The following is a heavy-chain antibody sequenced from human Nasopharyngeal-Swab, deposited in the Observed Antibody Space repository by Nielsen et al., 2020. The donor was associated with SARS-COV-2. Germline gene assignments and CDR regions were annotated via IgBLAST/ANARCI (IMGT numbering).Heavy chain of an antibody. J-gene: IGHJ3*01. V-gene: IGHV3-9*01. CDR3: VKDNLLRAFDL. Sequence: GGSLRLYCAASGFTFDDCAIHWVRQAPGRGLEWVSGISWDSGNIGYADSVKGRFTISRDNAKNSLYLQMNSLRAEDTALYYCVKDNLLRAFDLWGQGTMVTVSS. CDR2: ISWDSGNI. CDR1: GFTFDDCA. D-gene: IGHD2-15*01.